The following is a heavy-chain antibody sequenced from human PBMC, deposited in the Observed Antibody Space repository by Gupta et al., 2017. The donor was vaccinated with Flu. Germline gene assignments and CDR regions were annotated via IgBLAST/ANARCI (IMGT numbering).Heavy chain of an antibody. CDR3: TRLSYCSGGAGYAYGWFDP. D-gene: IGHD2-15*01. V-gene: IGHV2-26*01. CDR2: MSASDEK. J-gene: IGHJ5*02. Sequence: AGRALAWIRPPTGKAVEWLAHMSASDEKSYHSSLKSRLTITKDTSKGQVVLTVTNMDPVDTAVDDCTRLSYCSGGAGYAYGWFDPWGQGTLVTVSS. CDR1: AGRA.